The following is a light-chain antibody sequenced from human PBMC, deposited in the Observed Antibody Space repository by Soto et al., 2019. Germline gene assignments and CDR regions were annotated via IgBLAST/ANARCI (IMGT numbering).Light chain of an antibody. V-gene: IGKV3-15*01. Sequence: EIVMTQSPATLSVVPGEIATLSCRASQSVSSNLAWYQHKPGQAPRLLTYGASTRATGIPARFSGSGSGTDFTLTISSLEPEDFAVYYCHQRQYWPPITFGQGTRLEIK. CDR1: QSVSSN. CDR3: HQRQYWPPIT. J-gene: IGKJ5*01. CDR2: GAS.